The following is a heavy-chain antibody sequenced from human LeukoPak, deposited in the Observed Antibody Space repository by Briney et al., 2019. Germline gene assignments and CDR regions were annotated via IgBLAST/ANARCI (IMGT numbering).Heavy chain of an antibody. J-gene: IGHJ4*02. CDR2: INPNSGGT. Sequence: ASVKASCQASGYTLTRYYMHWVGQAPGQGLEWMGWINPNSGGTNYAQKFQGRVTMTRDTSISTAYMELSRLRSDDTAVYYCARVGGRFAIGPEYWGQGTLVTVSS. CDR1: GYTLTRYY. CDR3: ARVGGRFAIGPEY. V-gene: IGHV1-2*02. D-gene: IGHD2-21*01.